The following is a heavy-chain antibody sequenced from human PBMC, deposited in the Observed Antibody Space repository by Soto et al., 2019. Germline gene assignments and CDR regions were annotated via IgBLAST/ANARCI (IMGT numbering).Heavy chain of an antibody. J-gene: IGHJ4*02. CDR3: ARWDYGDYARFDY. Sequence: QVQLVQSGAEVKKSGASVKVSCKASGYTFTSHDINWVRQATGQGLEWMGWMNPNSGNTGYAQKFQGRVTMPRHTSIRTAYMELSSLRSEDTAVYYCARWDYGDYARFDYWGQGTLVTVSS. CDR1: GYTFTSHD. V-gene: IGHV1-8*01. CDR2: MNPNSGNT. D-gene: IGHD4-17*01.